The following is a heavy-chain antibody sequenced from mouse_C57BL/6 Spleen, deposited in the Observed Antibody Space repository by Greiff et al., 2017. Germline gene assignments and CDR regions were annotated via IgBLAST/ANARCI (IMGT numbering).Heavy chain of an antibody. J-gene: IGHJ2*01. D-gene: IGHD1-1*01. CDR3: ARALITTVVAYYFDD. Sequence: EVKLVESGGDLVKPGGSLKLSCAASGFTFSSYGMSWVRQTPDKRLEWVATISSGGSYTYYPDSVKGRFTISRDNAKHTLYLQMSSLKSEDTAMYYCARALITTVVAYYFDDWGQGTTLTVSS. CDR2: ISSGGSYT. V-gene: IGHV5-6*01. CDR1: GFTFSSYG.